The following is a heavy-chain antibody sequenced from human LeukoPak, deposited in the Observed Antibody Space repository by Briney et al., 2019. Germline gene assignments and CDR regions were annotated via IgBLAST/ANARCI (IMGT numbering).Heavy chain of an antibody. V-gene: IGHV4-59*01. D-gene: IGHD6-19*01. CDR3: ARVRYSSGWHDY. CDR1: GGSISSYY. J-gene: IGHJ4*02. Sequence: SETLSLTCTVSGGSISSYYWSWIRQPPGKGLEWIGYIYYSGSTNYNPSLKSRVTISVDTSKNQFSLKLSSVTAADTAVYYCARVRYSSGWHDYWGQGTLVTVSS. CDR2: IYYSGST.